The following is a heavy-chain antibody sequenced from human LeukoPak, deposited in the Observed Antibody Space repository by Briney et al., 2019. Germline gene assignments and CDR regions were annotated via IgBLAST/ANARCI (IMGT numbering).Heavy chain of an antibody. D-gene: IGHD5-24*01. J-gene: IGHJ4*02. Sequence: GESLKISCKGSGYTYNSYWIGWVRQMPGKGLEWIGIIHPIESKTKYSQSFEGQVTISADKSINTAYLQWTSLKASDTAMYFCATRDGYNLLSWGQGTLVTVSS. CDR2: IHPIESKT. CDR3: ATRDGYNLLS. CDR1: GYTYNSYW. V-gene: IGHV5-51*01.